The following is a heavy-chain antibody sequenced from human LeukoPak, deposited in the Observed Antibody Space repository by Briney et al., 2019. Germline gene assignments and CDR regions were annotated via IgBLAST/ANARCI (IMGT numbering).Heavy chain of an antibody. CDR1: GYTFTSYG. D-gene: IGHD2-2*01. J-gene: IGHJ6*02. V-gene: IGHV1-18*01. Sequence: ASVKVSCRASGYTFTSYGISWVRQAPGQGLEWMGWISAYNGNTNYAQKLQGRVTMTTDTSTSTAYMELRSLRSDDTAVYYCARTRHASRDYGMDVWGQGTTVTVSS. CDR2: ISAYNGNT. CDR3: ARTRHASRDYGMDV.